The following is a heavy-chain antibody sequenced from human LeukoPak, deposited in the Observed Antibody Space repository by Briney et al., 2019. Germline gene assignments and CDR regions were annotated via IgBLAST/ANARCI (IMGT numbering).Heavy chain of an antibody. V-gene: IGHV1-2*02. CDR2: ISPNSGGT. D-gene: IGHD3-22*01. Sequence: ASVKVSCKASGYTFTGYYMHWVRQAPGQGLEWVGWISPNSGGTNYAQKFQGRVTMTRDTSISTAYMELCRLRSDDTAVYYCARGGPAGYFYYYYYYMDVWGKGTTVTISS. CDR1: GYTFTGYY. CDR3: ARGGPAGYFYYYYYYMDV. J-gene: IGHJ6*03.